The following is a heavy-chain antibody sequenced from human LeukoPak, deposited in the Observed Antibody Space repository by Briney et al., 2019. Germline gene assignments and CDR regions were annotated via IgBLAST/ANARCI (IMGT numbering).Heavy chain of an antibody. CDR3: AKDSGLRTTGTLDY. D-gene: IGHD1-1*01. J-gene: IGHJ4*02. CDR1: GFTFDDYA. V-gene: IGHV3-9*01. Sequence: GGSLRLSCAASGFTFDDYAMHWVRQAPGKGLEWVSGISWNSGSIGYADSVKGRFTISRDNAKNCLYLQVNSQRAEDTALYYCAKDSGLRTTGTLDYGRQGTLVTVSA. CDR2: ISWNSGSI.